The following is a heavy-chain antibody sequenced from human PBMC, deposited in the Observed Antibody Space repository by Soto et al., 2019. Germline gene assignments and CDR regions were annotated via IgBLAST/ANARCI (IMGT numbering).Heavy chain of an antibody. CDR2: IRPISDTT. V-gene: IGHV1-69*01. D-gene: IGHD4-4*01. CDR3: ARDPSTVDKLIGVWFDP. Sequence: QIRLVQSGAEVGEPGSSVRVSCKASGDTFGRFNINWVRQAPGVGLEWMGGIRPISDTTNYAQKLQGRVTFTADASTDTVYMELSGVTSEDTARYYCARDPSTVDKLIGVWFDPWGQGTLVTVSS. J-gene: IGHJ5*02. CDR1: GDTFGRFN.